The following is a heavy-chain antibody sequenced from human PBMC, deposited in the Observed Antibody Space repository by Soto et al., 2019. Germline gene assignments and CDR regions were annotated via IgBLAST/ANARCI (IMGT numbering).Heavy chain of an antibody. D-gene: IGHD5-12*01. CDR2: IYYSGST. CDR1: GGSISSYY. CDR3: ARGGYIVATRIDY. V-gene: IGHV4-59*01. Sequence: SETLSLTCIVCGGSISSYYCSWIRQPPRKGLEWIGYIYYSGSTNYNPSLKSRVTISVDTSKNQFSLKLSSVTAADTAVYYCARGGYIVATRIDYWGQGTLVTVS. J-gene: IGHJ4*02.